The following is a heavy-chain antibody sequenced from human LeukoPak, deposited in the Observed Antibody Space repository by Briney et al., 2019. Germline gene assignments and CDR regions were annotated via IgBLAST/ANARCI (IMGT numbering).Heavy chain of an antibody. V-gene: IGHV3-23*01. D-gene: IGHD3-22*01. CDR2: ISGSGGST. J-gene: IGHJ4*02. CDR1: GFTFSSYA. Sequence: GGSLRLSCAASGFTFSSYAMSWVRQAPGKGLEWVSAISGSGGSTYYADSVKGRFTISRDNSKNTLYLQMNSLRAEDTAVYYCAKTGILYYYDSSGSYYFDYWGQGTLVTVSS. CDR3: AKTGILYYYDSSGSYYFDY.